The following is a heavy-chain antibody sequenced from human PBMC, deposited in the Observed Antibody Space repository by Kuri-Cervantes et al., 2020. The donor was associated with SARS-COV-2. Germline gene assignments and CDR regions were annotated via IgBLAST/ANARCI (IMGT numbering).Heavy chain of an antibody. CDR3: AKDRVGVQDF. J-gene: IGHJ4*02. CDR2: ISHDGKNK. CDR1: GFNFSRTD. D-gene: IGHD2-21*01. V-gene: IGHV3-30*18. Sequence: GGSLRLSCAASGFNFSRTDMHWVRQAPGKGLEWVAVISHDGKNKKCIASGKGRFTISRDNSQNTLYLHMKSLRSEDTAMYYCAKDRVGVQDFWGQGTRGTVSA.